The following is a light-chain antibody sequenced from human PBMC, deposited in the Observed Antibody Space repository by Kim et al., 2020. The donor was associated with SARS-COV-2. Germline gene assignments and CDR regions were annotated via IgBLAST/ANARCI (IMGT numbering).Light chain of an antibody. CDR3: HQYGSSPST. CDR2: DAS. CDR1: QSVDSSY. V-gene: IGKV3-20*01. Sequence: EIVLTQSPGTLSLSLRERATLSCRASQSVDSSYLAWYQQKPGQAPRLLIYDASTRATGTPDRFSGSGSGTDFTLTISRLESEDFAVYYCHQYGSSPSTFGQGTKVEI. J-gene: IGKJ1*01.